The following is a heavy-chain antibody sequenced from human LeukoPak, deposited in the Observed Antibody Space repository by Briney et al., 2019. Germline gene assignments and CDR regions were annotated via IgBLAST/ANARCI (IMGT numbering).Heavy chain of an antibody. J-gene: IGHJ3*02. D-gene: IGHD3-16*01. V-gene: IGHV4-39*01. CDR1: GGSLSSSSYY. CDR3: ARRAWGTYAFDI. Sequence: SETLPLTCTVSGGSLSSSSYYWGWIRQPPGKGVEWIGSIYYSGSNYYNPSLKSRVTISVDTSKNQFSLKLSSVTAAGTAVYYWARRAWGTYAFDIWGQGTMVTVSS. CDR2: IYYSGSN.